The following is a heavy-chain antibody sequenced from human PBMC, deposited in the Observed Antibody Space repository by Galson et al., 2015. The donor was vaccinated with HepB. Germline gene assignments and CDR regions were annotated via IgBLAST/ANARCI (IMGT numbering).Heavy chain of an antibody. D-gene: IGHD3-9*01. Sequence: SVKVSCKASGFMFNYYAVHWVRQAPGQSLEWVGWMKVDNGNTKYAQKFQDRVTFTRDTSASTAYMELSSLSSEDTAVYYCSRATHYDILTGSFDLWGQGSLVTVSS. J-gene: IGHJ4*02. CDR1: GFMFNYYA. CDR2: MKVDNGNT. CDR3: SRATHYDILTGSFDL. V-gene: IGHV1-3*01.